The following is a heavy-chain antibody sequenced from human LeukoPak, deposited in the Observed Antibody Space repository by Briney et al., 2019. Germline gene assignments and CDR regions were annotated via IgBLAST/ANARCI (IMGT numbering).Heavy chain of an antibody. J-gene: IGHJ3*02. Sequence: GGSLRLSCAASGFAFSSYWMDWVRQAPGKGPEWVANLKHDGIVKYLVDSVKGRFAISRDNAKNLLYLQMNNLRVEDTAVYYCAREGMFRGVPDAFDMWGQGTMVTVSS. CDR3: AREGMFRGVPDAFDM. D-gene: IGHD3-10*01. V-gene: IGHV3-7*01. CDR2: LKHDGIVK. CDR1: GFAFSSYW.